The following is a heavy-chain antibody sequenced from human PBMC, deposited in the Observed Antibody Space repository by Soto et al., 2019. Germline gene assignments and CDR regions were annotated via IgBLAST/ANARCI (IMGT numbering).Heavy chain of an antibody. CDR3: ARRGTMVRGVREYYYYYGMDV. CDR1: GYTFTSYG. V-gene: IGHV1-18*01. D-gene: IGHD3-10*01. Sequence: VASVKVSCKASGYTFTSYGISWVRQAPGQGLEWMGWISAYNGNTNYAQKLQGRVTMTTDTSTSTAYMELRSLRSDDTAVYYCARRGTMVRGVREYYYYYGMDVWGQGTTVTVSS. J-gene: IGHJ6*02. CDR2: ISAYNGNT.